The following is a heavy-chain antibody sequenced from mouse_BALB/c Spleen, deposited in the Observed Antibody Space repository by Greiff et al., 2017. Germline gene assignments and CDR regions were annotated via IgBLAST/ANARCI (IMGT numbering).Heavy chain of an antibody. D-gene: IGHD2-1*01. Sequence: DVHLVESGGGLVKPGGSLKLSCAASGFAFSSYDMSWVRQTPEKRLEWVAYISSGGGSTYYPDTVKGRFTISRDNAKNTLYLQMSSLKSEDTAMYYCARVGGNYDWYFDVWGAGTTVTVSS. CDR3: ARVGGNYDWYFDV. CDR1: GFAFSSYD. J-gene: IGHJ1*01. CDR2: ISSGGGST. V-gene: IGHV5-12-1*01.